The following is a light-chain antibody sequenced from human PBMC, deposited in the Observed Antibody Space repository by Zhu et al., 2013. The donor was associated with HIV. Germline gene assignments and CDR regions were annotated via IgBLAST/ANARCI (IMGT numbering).Light chain of an antibody. V-gene: IGKV3-15*01. CDR1: ESVSRA. J-gene: IGKJ1*01. CDR2: GAT. Sequence: EIVMTQSPATVSASPGERVTISCRTSESVSRALAWYYQAPGQGPRLLIHGATTRATGVPARFTGSWSGTDFTLTITSLESVDVGFYYCLQYSNWPPWTFGRGTKVEIK. CDR3: LQYSNWPPWT.